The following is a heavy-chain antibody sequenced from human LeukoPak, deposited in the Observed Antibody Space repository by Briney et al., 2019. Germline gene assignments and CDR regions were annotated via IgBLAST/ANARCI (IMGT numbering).Heavy chain of an antibody. J-gene: IGHJ4*02. Sequence: GESLKISCKSSGYNFATYWIGWVRQMPGKGLEWMGIIYPSDSDTRYSPSFQGQVTISADKSISTAYLQWGSLRASDTAIYYCARTGSRYCQDYWGQGTLVTVCS. D-gene: IGHD2-15*01. V-gene: IGHV5-51*01. CDR1: GYNFATYW. CDR2: IYPSDSDT. CDR3: ARTGSRYCQDY.